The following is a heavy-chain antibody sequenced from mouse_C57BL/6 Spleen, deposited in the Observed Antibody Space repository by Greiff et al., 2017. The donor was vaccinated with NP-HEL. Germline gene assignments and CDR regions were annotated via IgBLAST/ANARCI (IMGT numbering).Heavy chain of an antibody. CDR3: TRENYGSSYAFDY. J-gene: IGHJ2*01. D-gene: IGHD1-1*01. V-gene: IGHV1-5*01. CDR2: IYPGNSDT. CDR1: GYTFTSYW. Sequence: VQLQQSGTVLARPGASVKMSCKTSGYTFTSYWMHWVKQRPGQGLEWIGAIYPGNSDTSYNQKFKGKAKLTAVTSASTAYMELSSLTNEDSAVYYCTRENYGSSYAFDYWGQGTTLTVSS.